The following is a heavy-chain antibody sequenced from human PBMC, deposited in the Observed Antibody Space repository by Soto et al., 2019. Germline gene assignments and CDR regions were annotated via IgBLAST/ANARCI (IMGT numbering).Heavy chain of an antibody. J-gene: IGHJ4*02. CDR2: IIASGHST. V-gene: IGHV3-23*01. CDR1: GFTFSTYA. CDR3: ARARGWPYYFDY. Sequence: GGSLRLSCAASGFTFSTYAMSWVRQAPGKGLEWVSVIIASGHSTYYADSVKGRFTISRDNSKNTLSLQMNSLRAEDTAVYYCARARGWPYYFDYWGQGTLVTVSS. D-gene: IGHD6-19*01.